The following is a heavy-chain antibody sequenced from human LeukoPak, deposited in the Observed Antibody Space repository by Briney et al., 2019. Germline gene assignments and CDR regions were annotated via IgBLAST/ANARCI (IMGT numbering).Heavy chain of an antibody. CDR1: GGSISSGGYS. CDR2: IYHSGST. V-gene: IGHV4-30-2*01. Sequence: SETLSLTCAVSGGSISSGGYSWRWIRQPPGKGLDWIGYIYHSGSTYYNPSLKSRVTISVDRSKNQFSLKMSSVTAADTAVYYCARASGSYYTYYFDYWGQGTLVTVSS. CDR3: ARASGSYYTYYFDY. D-gene: IGHD3-10*01. J-gene: IGHJ4*02.